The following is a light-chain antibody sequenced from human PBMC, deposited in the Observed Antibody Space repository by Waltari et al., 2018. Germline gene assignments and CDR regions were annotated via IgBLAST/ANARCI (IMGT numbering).Light chain of an antibody. CDR3: QQRNNWPGGT. CDR1: QSVNTY. V-gene: IGKV3-11*01. J-gene: IGKJ1*01. CDR2: DAS. Sequence: EIVLTQSPATLSLSPGDRATLSCRASQSVNTYLGWYQQKPGQAPRLLIYDASTRATGIPARFSGSGSGTDFTLPISSLEPEDFATYYCQQRNNWPGGTFGPGTRVEVK.